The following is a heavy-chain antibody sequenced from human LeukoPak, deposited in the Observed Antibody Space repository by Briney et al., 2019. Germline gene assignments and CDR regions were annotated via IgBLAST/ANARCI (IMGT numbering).Heavy chain of an antibody. Sequence: GGSLRLYCAASGRTLSSYSMNWVRQAPGKGLEWVSSISSSSSYIYYADSVKGRFTISRDNARNSLYLQMNSLRAEDTAVYYCARPRGNVEMATIPFDYWGQGTLVTVSS. V-gene: IGHV3-21*01. CDR1: GRTLSSYS. J-gene: IGHJ4*02. CDR3: ARPRGNVEMATIPFDY. D-gene: IGHD5-24*01. CDR2: ISSSSSYI.